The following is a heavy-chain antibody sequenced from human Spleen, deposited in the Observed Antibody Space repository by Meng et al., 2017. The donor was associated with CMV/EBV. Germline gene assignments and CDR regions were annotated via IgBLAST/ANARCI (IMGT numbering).Heavy chain of an antibody. Sequence: GGSLRLSCAASGFTFSSYEMNWVRQAPGKGLEWVSYISSSGSTIYYADSVKGRFTISRDNAKNSLYLQMNSLRAEDTAVYYCARVRLTYYYDSSGYFDYWGQGTLVTVSS. D-gene: IGHD3-22*01. CDR1: GFTFSSYE. V-gene: IGHV3-48*03. CDR2: ISSSGSTI. J-gene: IGHJ4*02. CDR3: ARVRLTYYYDSSGYFDY.